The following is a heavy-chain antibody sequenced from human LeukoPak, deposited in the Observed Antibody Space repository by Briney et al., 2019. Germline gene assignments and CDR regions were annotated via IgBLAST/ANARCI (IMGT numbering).Heavy chain of an antibody. CDR2: ISGSGGST. J-gene: IGHJ4*02. CDR1: GFTFSSYA. Sequence: GGSLRLSCAASGFTFSSYAMHWVRQAPGKGLEWVSAISGSGGSTYYADSVKGRFTISRDNSKNTLYLQMNSLRAEDTAVYYCARNAYSGYDPEFDYWGQGTLVTVSS. D-gene: IGHD5-12*01. CDR3: ARNAYSGYDPEFDY. V-gene: IGHV3-23*01.